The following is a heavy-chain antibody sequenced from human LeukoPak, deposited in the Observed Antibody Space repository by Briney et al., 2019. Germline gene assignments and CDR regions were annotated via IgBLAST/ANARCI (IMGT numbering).Heavy chain of an antibody. CDR2: ISGSGGST. V-gene: IGHV3-23*01. J-gene: IGHJ5*02. D-gene: IGHD6-19*01. CDR1: GFTFSSYA. CDR3: AKDRGSGWYGGWFDP. Sequence: PGGSLRLSCAASGFTFSSYAMSWVRQAPGKGLEWASAISGSGGSTYYADSVKGRFTISRDNSKNTLYLQMNSLRAEDTAVYYCAKDRGSGWYGGWFDPWGQGTLVTVSS.